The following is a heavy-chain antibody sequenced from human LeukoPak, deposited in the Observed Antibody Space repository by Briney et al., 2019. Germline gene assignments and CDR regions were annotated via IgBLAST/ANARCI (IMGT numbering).Heavy chain of an antibody. J-gene: IGHJ4*02. D-gene: IGHD3-10*01. CDR3: AGFLWFGDFRAGGNDY. V-gene: IGHV4-39*01. CDR2: IYYSGST. CDR1: GGSISSSSYY. Sequence: SETLSLTCTVSGGSISSSSYYWGWIRQPPGKGLEWIGSIYYSGSTYYNPSLKSRVTISVDTSKNQFSLKLSSVTAADTAVYYCAGFLWFGDFRAGGNDYWGQGTLVTVSS.